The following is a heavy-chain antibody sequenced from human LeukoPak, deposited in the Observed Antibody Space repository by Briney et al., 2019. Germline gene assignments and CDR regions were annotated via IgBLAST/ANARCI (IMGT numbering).Heavy chain of an antibody. D-gene: IGHD6-13*01. J-gene: IGHJ4*02. CDR1: GFTFSSYA. V-gene: IGHV3-30*04. Sequence: GGSLRLSCAASGFTFSSYAMHWVRQAPGKGLEWVAVISYDGSNKYYADSVKGRFTISRDNSKNTLYLQMNSLRAEDTAVYYCAKKQAADYWGQGTLVTVSS. CDR2: ISYDGSNK. CDR3: AKKQAADY.